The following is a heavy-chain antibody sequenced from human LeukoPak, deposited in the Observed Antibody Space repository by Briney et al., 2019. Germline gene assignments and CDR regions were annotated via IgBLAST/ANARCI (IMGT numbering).Heavy chain of an antibody. CDR2: ISYDGSNK. CDR3: AKSGGSSPYGMDV. Sequence: GRSLRLSCAASGFTFSSYGMHWVRQAPGKGLEWVAVISYDGSNKYYADSVKGRFTISRDNPKNTLYLQMNSLRAEDTAVYYCAKSGGSSPYGMDVWGQGTTVTVSS. D-gene: IGHD1-26*01. CDR1: GFTFSSYG. V-gene: IGHV3-30*18. J-gene: IGHJ6*02.